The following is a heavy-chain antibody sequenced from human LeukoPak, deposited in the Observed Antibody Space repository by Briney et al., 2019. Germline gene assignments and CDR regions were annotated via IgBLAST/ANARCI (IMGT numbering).Heavy chain of an antibody. CDR3: AGSRYPEPQDLDY. CDR1: GFTFSSYS. D-gene: IGHD1-14*01. Sequence: PGGSLRLSCAASGFTFSSYSMNWVRQAPGKGLEWISFISSSSNVIYYADSVKGRFTISRDNAKNSLYLQMNSLRAEDTAVYYCAGSRYPEPQDLDYWGQGTLVTVSS. J-gene: IGHJ4*02. CDR2: ISSSSNVI. V-gene: IGHV3-21*05.